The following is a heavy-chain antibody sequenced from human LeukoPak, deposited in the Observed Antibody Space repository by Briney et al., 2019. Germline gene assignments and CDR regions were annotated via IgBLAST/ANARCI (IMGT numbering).Heavy chain of an antibody. CDR2: ISSSSSTI. CDR1: GFTFSSFS. D-gene: IGHD1-1*01. Sequence: GGSLRLSCAASGFTFSSFSVNWVRRAPGKGPEWVSYISSSSSTIYYADSVKGRFTISRDNAKNSLYLQMNSLRAEDTAVYYCARVSTGTRHLGYWGQGTLVTVSS. V-gene: IGHV3-48*01. J-gene: IGHJ4*02. CDR3: ARVSTGTRHLGY.